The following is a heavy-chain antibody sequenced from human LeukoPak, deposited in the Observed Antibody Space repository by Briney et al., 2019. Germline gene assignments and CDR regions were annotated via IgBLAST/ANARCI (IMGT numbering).Heavy chain of an antibody. CDR2: IYAGDSNT. D-gene: IGHD2-15*01. CDR3: ARTTSGAYAWAHDY. Sequence: GESLKIPCKGSGYSFTTYWIGWVRQMPGKGLEWMGIIYAGDSNTRYSPSFQGQVTISADKSISTAYLQWSSLKASDTAMYYCARTTSGAYAWAHDYWGQGTLVTVSS. CDR1: GYSFTTYW. V-gene: IGHV5-51*01. J-gene: IGHJ4*02.